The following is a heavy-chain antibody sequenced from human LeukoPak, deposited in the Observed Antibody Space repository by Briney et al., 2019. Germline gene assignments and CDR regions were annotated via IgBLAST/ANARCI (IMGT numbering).Heavy chain of an antibody. V-gene: IGHV4-61*08. D-gene: IGHD2-15*01. J-gene: IGHJ5*02. CDR3: ARGGVIVVVAATSFGWFDP. Sequence: SETLSLTCSVSGGSVGSAGYYWSWIRQPPGGGLEWIGYVYYKSSTNYNPSLKSRVTMSVDPSKNQFSLKLNSVTAADTAVYYCARGGVIVVVAATSFGWFDPWGQGTLVTVSS. CDR2: VYYKSST. CDR1: GGSVGSAGYY.